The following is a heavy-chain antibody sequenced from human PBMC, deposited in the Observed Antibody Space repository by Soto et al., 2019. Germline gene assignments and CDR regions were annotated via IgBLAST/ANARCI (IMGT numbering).Heavy chain of an antibody. J-gene: IGHJ5*02. CDR3: VKDRGGYCSSTSCYSSWFDP. CDR1: GFTFSSYA. CDR2: ISSNGGST. D-gene: IGHD2-2*02. V-gene: IGHV3-64D*06. Sequence: QTGGSLRLSCSASGFTFSSYAMHWVRQAPGKGLEYVSAISSNGGSTYYADSVKGRFTISRDNSKNTLYLQMSSLRAEDTAVYYCVKDRGGYCSSTSCYSSWFDPWGQGTLVTVSS.